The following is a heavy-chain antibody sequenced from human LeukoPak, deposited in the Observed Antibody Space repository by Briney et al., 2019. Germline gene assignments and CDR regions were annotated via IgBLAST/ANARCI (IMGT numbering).Heavy chain of an antibody. CDR2: IRSKANNYAT. D-gene: IGHD1-26*01. J-gene: IGHJ4*02. CDR3: TKSSGSYSFDY. Sequence: GGSLRLSCAASGFTFSGSAMHWVRQASGKGLEWVGRIRSKANNYATVYAASVKGRFTISRDDSKNTAYLQTNSLKTEDTAVYYCTKSSGSYSFDYWGQGTLVTVSS. V-gene: IGHV3-73*01. CDR1: GFTFSGSA.